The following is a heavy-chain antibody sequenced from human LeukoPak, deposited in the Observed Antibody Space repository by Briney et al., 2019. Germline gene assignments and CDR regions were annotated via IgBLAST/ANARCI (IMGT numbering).Heavy chain of an antibody. Sequence: SETLSLTCAVYGGSFSGYYWSWIRQPPGKGLEWIGEINHSGSTNYNPSLKSRVTISVDTSKNQFSLKLSSVTAADTAAYYCASQQLVTGYFDYWGQGTLVTVSS. CDR3: ASQQLVTGYFDY. CDR1: GGSFSGYY. CDR2: INHSGST. V-gene: IGHV4-34*01. J-gene: IGHJ4*02. D-gene: IGHD6-13*01.